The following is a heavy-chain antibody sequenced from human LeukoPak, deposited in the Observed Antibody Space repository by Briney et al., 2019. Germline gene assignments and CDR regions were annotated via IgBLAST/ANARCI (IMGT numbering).Heavy chain of an antibody. V-gene: IGHV4-34*01. CDR1: SGSCDDYY. CDR3: ARGSDRSKAGDL. D-gene: IGHD2-21*02. Sequence: SETLSLTCAVHSGSCDDYYCSWIRQPPGKGLEWIGEIHPHGIFYYNSSLTSRVTISIDTSKSQFSLRLTSVTAADTAFYYCARGSDRSKAGDLWGQGSLVIASS. J-gene: IGHJ5*02. CDR2: IHPHGIF.